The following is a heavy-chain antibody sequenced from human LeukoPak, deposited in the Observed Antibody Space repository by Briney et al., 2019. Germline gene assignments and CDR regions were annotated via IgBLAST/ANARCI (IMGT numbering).Heavy chain of an antibody. CDR2: IHYTGRT. V-gene: IGHV4-59*08. CDR1: GGSISSYY. CDR3: ARHTPTGSCPLEL. D-gene: IGHD3-10*01. Sequence: SETLSLTCTVSGGSISSYYWSWLRQPPGKGLEWIGHIHYTGRTTHNPSLGSRLTISADTSTSHLSLKLSSVTAADTAVYYCARHTPTGSCPLELWGQGTLVTVSS. J-gene: IGHJ4*02.